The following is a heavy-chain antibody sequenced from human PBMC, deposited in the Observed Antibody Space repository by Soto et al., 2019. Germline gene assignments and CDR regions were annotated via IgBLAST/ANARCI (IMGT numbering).Heavy chain of an antibody. D-gene: IGHD1-1*01. CDR1: GYTFTSYG. CDR2: ISAYNGNT. CDR3: ARGGIPHYNSERRPPYYYYYYGMDV. J-gene: IGHJ6*02. Sequence: GASVKVSCKASGYTFTSYGISWVRQAPGQGLEWMGWISAYNGNTNYAQKLQGRVTMTTDTSTSTAYMELRSLRSDDTAVYYCARGGIPHYNSERRPPYYYYYYGMDVWGQGTTVTVSS. V-gene: IGHV1-18*01.